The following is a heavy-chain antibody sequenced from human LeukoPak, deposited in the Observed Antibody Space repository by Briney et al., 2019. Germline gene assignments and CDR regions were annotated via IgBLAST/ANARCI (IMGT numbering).Heavy chain of an antibody. CDR2: ISPGSSTI. V-gene: IGHV3-48*01. CDR3: AREHSYDGSEGQLES. J-gene: IGHJ4*02. Sequence: GGSLRLSCTDSGITFSTHSMNWVRQPPGKGLEWISYISPGSSTIYYADSVKGRFTISRDNGKNSLFLQMDSLRAEDTAVYYCAREHSYDGSEGQLESWGQGILVTVSS. D-gene: IGHD5-12*01. CDR1: GITFSTHS.